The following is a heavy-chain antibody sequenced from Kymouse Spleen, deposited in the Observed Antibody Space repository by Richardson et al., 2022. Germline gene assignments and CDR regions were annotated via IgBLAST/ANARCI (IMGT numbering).Heavy chain of an antibody. J-gene: IGHJ5*02. Sequence: EVQLVESGGGLVKPGGSLRLSCAASGFTFSSYSMNWVRQAPGKGLEWVSSISSSSSYIYYADSVKGRFTISRDNAKNSLYLQMNSLRAEDTAVYYCARDNYNWNHWFDPWGQGTLVTVSS. D-gene: IGHD1-20*01,IGHD1-7*01. V-gene: IGHV3-21*03. CDR2: ISSSSSYI. CDR3: ARDNYNWNHWFDP. CDR1: GFTFSSYS.